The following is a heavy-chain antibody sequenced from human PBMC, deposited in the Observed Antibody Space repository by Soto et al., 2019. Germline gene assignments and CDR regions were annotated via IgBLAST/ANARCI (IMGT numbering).Heavy chain of an antibody. V-gene: IGHV4-31*03. J-gene: IGHJ4*02. CDR1: GGSISSGGYY. D-gene: IGHD5-12*01. Sequence: SETLSLTCTVSGGSISSGGYYWSWIRQHTGKGLEWIGYIYYSGSTYYNPSLKSRVTISVDTSKNQFSLKLSSVTAADTAVYYCARDHDSGYHFHYFDYWGQGTLVTVAS. CDR3: ARDHDSGYHFHYFDY. CDR2: IYYSGST.